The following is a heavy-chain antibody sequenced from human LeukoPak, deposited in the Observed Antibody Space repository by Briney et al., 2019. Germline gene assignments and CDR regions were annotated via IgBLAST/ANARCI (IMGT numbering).Heavy chain of an antibody. D-gene: IGHD4-11*01. CDR3: ASRYDYSNYIDY. Sequence: SETLSLTCTVSGGSISSSSYYWGWIRQPPGKGLEWIGTIYYSGSTYYNPSLKSRVTISVDTSNNQFSLKLSSVTAADTAVYYCASRYDYSNYIDYWGQGTLVTVSS. CDR2: IYYSGST. V-gene: IGHV4-39*01. J-gene: IGHJ4*02. CDR1: GGSISSSSYY.